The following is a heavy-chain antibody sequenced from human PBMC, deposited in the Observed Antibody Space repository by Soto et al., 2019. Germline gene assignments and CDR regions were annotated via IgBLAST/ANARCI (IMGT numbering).Heavy chain of an antibody. CDR3: ARAGYFGGNCYSSTTFVY. D-gene: IGHD2-21*02. J-gene: IGHJ4*02. CDR2: ISAYNGNT. Sequence: PVKVSCKASGYTFTSYGISWVRQAPGQGLEWMGWISAYNGNTNSAQKLQGRVTMTTDTSTSTAYMELRSLRSDDTAVYYCARAGYFGGNCYSSTTFVYWGKGTL. V-gene: IGHV1-18*01. CDR1: GYTFTSYG.